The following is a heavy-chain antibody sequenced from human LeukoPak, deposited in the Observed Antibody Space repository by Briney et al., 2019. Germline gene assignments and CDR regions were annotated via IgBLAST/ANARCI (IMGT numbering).Heavy chain of an antibody. J-gene: IGHJ6*02. CDR2: INPNSGGT. D-gene: IGHD3-10*01. V-gene: IGHV1-2*04. CDR1: GYTFTGYY. Sequence: ASVKVSCKASGYTFTGYYMHWVRQATGQGLEWMGWINPNSGGTNYAQKFQGWVTMTRDTSIGTAYMELSRLRSDDTAVYYCARDRISYGMDVWGQGTTVTVSS. CDR3: ARDRISYGMDV.